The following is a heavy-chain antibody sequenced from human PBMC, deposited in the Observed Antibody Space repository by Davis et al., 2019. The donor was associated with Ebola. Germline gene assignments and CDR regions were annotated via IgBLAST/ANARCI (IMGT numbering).Heavy chain of an antibody. CDR3: ARERRDLAFRALIDY. D-gene: IGHD3/OR15-3a*01. CDR1: GYTFTSYY. Sequence: ASVKVSCKASGYTFTSYYMHWVRQAPGQGLEWMGWINPNSGGTNYAQKFQGRVTMTRDTSISTAYMELSRLRSDDTSVYYCARERRDLAFRALIDYWGQGTLVTVSS. V-gene: IGHV1-2*02. J-gene: IGHJ4*02. CDR2: INPNSGGT.